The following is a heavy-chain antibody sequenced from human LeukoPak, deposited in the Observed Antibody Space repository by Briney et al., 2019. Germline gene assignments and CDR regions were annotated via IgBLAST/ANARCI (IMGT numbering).Heavy chain of an antibody. CDR1: GGSISSSNW. D-gene: IGHD5-12*01. J-gene: IGHJ4*02. CDR2: IYHSGST. Sequence: SETLSLTCAVSGGSISSSNWWSWVRQPPGKGLEWIGEIYHSGSTNYNPSLKSRVTISVDTSKNQFSLKLSSVTAADTAVYYCARRRLRLPFDYWGQGTLVTVSS. V-gene: IGHV4-4*02. CDR3: ARRRLRLPFDY.